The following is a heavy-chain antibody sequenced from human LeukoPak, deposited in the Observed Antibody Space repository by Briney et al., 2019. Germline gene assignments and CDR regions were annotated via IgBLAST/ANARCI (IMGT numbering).Heavy chain of an antibody. D-gene: IGHD1-26*01. V-gene: IGHV4-31*03. Sequence: SETLSLTCTVSGGSISNGDHYWSWIRQHPGKGLEWIGHIYYSGSTYYNPSLKSRGIISVETSKNQFSLKLSSVTAADTAVYYCAKDPIFSGSYGVFDYWGLGTLVTVSS. CDR2: IYYSGST. CDR3: AKDPIFSGSYGVFDY. J-gene: IGHJ4*02. CDR1: GGSISNGDHY.